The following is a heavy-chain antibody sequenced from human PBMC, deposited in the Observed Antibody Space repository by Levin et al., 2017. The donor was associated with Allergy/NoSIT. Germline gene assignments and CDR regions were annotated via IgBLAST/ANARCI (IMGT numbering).Heavy chain of an antibody. J-gene: IGHJ5*02. CDR3: ARVPMGFKNSFDH. CDR2: ISHSGIT. Sequence: PSETLSLTCGVYGGSFSGYWSWIRQPPGKGLEWIGEISHSGITNYNPSLESRVTMSVDTSKNQFSLKLRSVTAADTAIYYCARVPMGFKNSFDHWGQGTLVTVSS. CDR1: GGSFSGY. D-gene: IGHD1-26*01. V-gene: IGHV4-34*01.